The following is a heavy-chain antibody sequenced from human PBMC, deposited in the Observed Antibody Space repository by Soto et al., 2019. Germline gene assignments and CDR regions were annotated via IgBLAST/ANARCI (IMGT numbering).Heavy chain of an antibody. CDR3: ARNYGGNVDY. J-gene: IGHJ4*02. CDR2: IYYTGTT. CDR1: GGSISSYY. D-gene: IGHD4-17*01. Sequence: PXXTLSLPFTVSGGSISSYYWGWTRQPPGKGLEWIGYIYYTGTTNYNPSLKSRVTISVDTSKNQFSLKLSSATAADTAVYYCARNYGGNVDYWGQGTLVTVSS. V-gene: IGHV4-59*08.